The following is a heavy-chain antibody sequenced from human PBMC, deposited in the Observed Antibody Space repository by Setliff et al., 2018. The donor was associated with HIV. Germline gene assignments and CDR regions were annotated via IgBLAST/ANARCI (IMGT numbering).Heavy chain of an antibody. V-gene: IGHV1-2*06. J-gene: IGHJ3*02. CDR3: AGGTRVGANDAFDI. D-gene: IGHD1-26*01. Sequence: ASVKVSCKASGYTFTGYYMHWVRQAPGQGLEWMGRINPNSGGTKYAQKFQGRVTMTRDTSISTAYMELSRLRSDDTAVYYSAGGTRVGANDAFDIWGQGTMVTVSS. CDR1: GYTFTGYY. CDR2: INPNSGGT.